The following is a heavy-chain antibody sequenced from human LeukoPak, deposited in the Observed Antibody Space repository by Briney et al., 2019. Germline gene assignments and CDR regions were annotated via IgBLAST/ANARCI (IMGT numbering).Heavy chain of an antibody. CDR2: ISYDGSNR. CDR3: ARDPHPGRVDAFDI. CDR1: GFTFSSYA. Sequence: GGSLRLSCAASGFTFSSYAMHWVRQAPGKGLEWVAVISYDGSNRYYADSVKGRFTISRDNSKNTLYLQMNSLRAEDTAVYYCARDPHPGRVDAFDIWGQGTMVTVSS. J-gene: IGHJ3*02. V-gene: IGHV3-30-3*01.